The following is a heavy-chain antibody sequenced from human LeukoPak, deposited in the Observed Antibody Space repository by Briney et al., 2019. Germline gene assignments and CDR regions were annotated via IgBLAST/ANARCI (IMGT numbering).Heavy chain of an antibody. D-gene: IGHD3-22*01. J-gene: IGHJ4*02. CDR3: AREVTSGYYYDSSGYIDY. CDR2: XIPIFGIA. V-gene: IGHV1-69*04. Sequence: XAXXXGLEWMGRXIPIFGIANYAQKFQGRVTITADKSTSTAYMELSSLRSEDTAVYYCAREVTSGYYYDSSGYIDYWGQGTLVTVSS.